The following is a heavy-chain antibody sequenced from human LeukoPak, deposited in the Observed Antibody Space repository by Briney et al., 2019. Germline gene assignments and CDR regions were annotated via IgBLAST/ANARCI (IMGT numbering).Heavy chain of an antibody. D-gene: IGHD1-26*01. Sequence: PSETLSLTCTVSGGSISSYYWSWIRQPPGKGLEWIGEINHSGSTNYNPSLKSRVTISVDTSKNQFSLKLSSVTAADTAVYYCAMLVGALNYWGQGTLVTVSS. V-gene: IGHV4-34*01. CDR3: AMLVGALNY. CDR1: GGSISSYY. CDR2: INHSGST. J-gene: IGHJ4*02.